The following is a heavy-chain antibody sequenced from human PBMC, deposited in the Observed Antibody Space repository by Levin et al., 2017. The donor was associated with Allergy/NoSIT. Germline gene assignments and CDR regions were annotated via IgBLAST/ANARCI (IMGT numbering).Heavy chain of an antibody. J-gene: IGHJ6*03. Sequence: ASVKVSCKASGGTFNSYAISWVRQAPGQGLEWMGGIIPIFGTANYAQKFQGRVTITAGKSTTTVYMELSRLRPEDTAVYYCARDAPIATRSDFYYYMDVWGKGTTVTVSS. CDR2: IIPIFGTA. V-gene: IGHV1-69*06. D-gene: IGHD6-6*01. CDR1: GGTFNSYA. CDR3: ARDAPIATRSDFYYYMDV.